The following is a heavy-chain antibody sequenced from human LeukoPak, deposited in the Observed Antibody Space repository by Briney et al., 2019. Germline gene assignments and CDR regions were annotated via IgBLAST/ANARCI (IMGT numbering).Heavy chain of an antibody. CDR2: IYYSGST. J-gene: IGHJ2*01. V-gene: IGHV4-59*01. Sequence: SETLSLTCTDSGGSISSYYWSWIRQPPGKGLEWIGYIYYSGSTNYNPSLKSRVTISVDTSKNQFSLKLSSVTAADTAVYYCARDRGWSFPNWYFDLWGRGTLVTVSS. CDR1: GGSISSYY. CDR3: ARDRGWSFPNWYFDL. D-gene: IGHD6-19*01.